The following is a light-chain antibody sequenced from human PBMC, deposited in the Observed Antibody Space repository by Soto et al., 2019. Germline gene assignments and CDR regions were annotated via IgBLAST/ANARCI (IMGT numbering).Light chain of an antibody. J-gene: IGKJ1*01. CDR3: QQYNSYA. V-gene: IGKV1-5*01. CDR1: QSISSW. Sequence: DIQMTQSPSTLSASVGDRVTITCRASQSISSWLAWYQQKPGKAPKLLIYDASSLESGVPSRFSGSGSGTEFTLTISSLQPDDFATYYRQQYNSYAFDQGTKVEIK. CDR2: DAS.